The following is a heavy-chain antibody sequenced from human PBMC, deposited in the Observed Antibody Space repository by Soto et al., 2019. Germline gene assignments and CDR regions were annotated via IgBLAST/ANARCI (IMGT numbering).Heavy chain of an antibody. CDR3: ARDRDVVVPAANLYYGMDV. V-gene: IGHV1-18*01. D-gene: IGHD2-2*01. Sequence: ALVTLSCEASGYSFTSYGIIWVRQAHAQGLEWMGWISAYNGNTNYAQKLQGRVTMTTDTSTSTAYMELRSLRSDDTAVYYCARDRDVVVPAANLYYGMDVWGQGTTV. CDR2: ISAYNGNT. CDR1: GYSFTSYG. J-gene: IGHJ6*02.